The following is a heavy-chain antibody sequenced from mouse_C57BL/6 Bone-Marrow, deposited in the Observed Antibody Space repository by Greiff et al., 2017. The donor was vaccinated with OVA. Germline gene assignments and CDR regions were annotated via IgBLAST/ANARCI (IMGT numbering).Heavy chain of an antibody. J-gene: IGHJ2*01. Sequence: VQGVESGAELARPGASVKLSCKASGYTFTSYGISWVKQRTGQGLEWIGEIYPRSGNTYYNEKFKGKATLTAAKSSSTAYMELRSLTSEDAAVYFCARGWATVVAGDYWGKGTTLTVSS. D-gene: IGHD1-1*01. CDR2: IYPRSGNT. V-gene: IGHV1-81*01. CDR3: ARGWATVVAGDY. CDR1: GYTFTSYG.